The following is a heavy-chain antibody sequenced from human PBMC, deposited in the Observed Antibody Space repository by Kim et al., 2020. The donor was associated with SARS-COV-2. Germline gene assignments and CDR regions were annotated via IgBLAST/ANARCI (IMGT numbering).Heavy chain of an antibody. CDR1: GYAFTTHG. Sequence: ASVKVSCKASGYAFTTHGITWVRQAPGQGLEWMGWISPYNGDTNYAQKLQGRVTMTTDTSTSTAYMELRSLRSDDTAVYYCARDSTSYNDYWGQGTLVTVSS. J-gene: IGHJ4*02. CDR3: ARDSTSYNDY. D-gene: IGHD1-1*01. V-gene: IGHV1-18*04. CDR2: ISPYNGDT.